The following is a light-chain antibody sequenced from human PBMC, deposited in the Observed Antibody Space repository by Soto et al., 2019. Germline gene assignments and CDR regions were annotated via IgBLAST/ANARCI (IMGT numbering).Light chain of an antibody. CDR2: LEGSGSY. CDR1: SGHSTYI. V-gene: IGLV4-60*02. CDR3: ETWDTNVVV. Sequence: QLVLTQSSSASASLGSSVKLTCTLSSGHSTYIIAWHQQQPGKAPRYLMKLEGSGSYNKGSGIPDRVSGSSSGADRYLTISNLQFEDEADYYCETWDTNVVVFGGGTQLTVL. J-gene: IGLJ2*01.